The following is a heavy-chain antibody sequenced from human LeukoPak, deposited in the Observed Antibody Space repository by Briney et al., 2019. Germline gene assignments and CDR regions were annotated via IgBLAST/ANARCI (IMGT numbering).Heavy chain of an antibody. V-gene: IGHV4-34*01. CDR3: ASYSSSWPPYFDY. CDR2: INHSGST. J-gene: IGHJ4*02. D-gene: IGHD6-13*01. CDR1: GGSFSGYY. Sequence: SETLPLTCAVYGGSFSGYYWSWIRQPPGKGLEWIGEINHSGSTNYNPSLKRRVTISVDTSKNQFSLKLSSVTAADTAVYYCASYSSSWPPYFDYWGQGTLVTVSS.